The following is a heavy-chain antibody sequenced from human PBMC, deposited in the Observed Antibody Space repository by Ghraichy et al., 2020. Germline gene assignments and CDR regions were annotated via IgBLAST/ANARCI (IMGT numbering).Heavy chain of an antibody. V-gene: IGHV3-30-3*01. CDR1: GFTFSSYA. CDR3: ARDVNWLGEGARFEY. CDR2: ISYDGSNK. J-gene: IGHJ4*02. Sequence: GGSLRLSCAASGFTFSSYAMHWVRQAPGKGLEWVAAISYDGSNKFYADSVKGRFSLSRDNSENSLYLQMSSLIPEDTAVYYCARDVNWLGEGARFEYWGQGALVTVSS. D-gene: IGHD3-16*01.